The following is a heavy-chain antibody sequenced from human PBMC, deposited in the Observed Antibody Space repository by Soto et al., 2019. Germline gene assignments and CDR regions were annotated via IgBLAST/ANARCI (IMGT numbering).Heavy chain of an antibody. CDR1: GYTFTSYD. Sequence: ASVKVYCKASGYTFTSYDINWVRQATGQGLEWMGWMNPNSGNTGYAQKFQGRATMTRNTSISTAYMELSSLRSEDTAVYYCARTQSRRYNDFWSGYLDAFDIWGQGTMVTVSS. CDR3: ARTQSRRYNDFWSGYLDAFDI. D-gene: IGHD3-3*01. V-gene: IGHV1-8*01. CDR2: MNPNSGNT. J-gene: IGHJ3*02.